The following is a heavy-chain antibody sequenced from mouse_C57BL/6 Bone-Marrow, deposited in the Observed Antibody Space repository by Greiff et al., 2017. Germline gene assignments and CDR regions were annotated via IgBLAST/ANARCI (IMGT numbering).Heavy chain of an antibody. D-gene: IGHD1-1*02. CDR3: ARGGNNPYYAMDY. J-gene: IGHJ4*01. Sequence: QVQLQQSGAELVKPGASVKMSCKASGYTFTSYWITWVKQRPGQGLEWIGDIYPGSGSTNYNEKFKSKATLTVDTSSSTAYMQLSSLTSEDSAVYYCARGGNNPYYAMDYWGQGTSVTVSS. CDR1: GYTFTSYW. V-gene: IGHV1-55*01. CDR2: IYPGSGST.